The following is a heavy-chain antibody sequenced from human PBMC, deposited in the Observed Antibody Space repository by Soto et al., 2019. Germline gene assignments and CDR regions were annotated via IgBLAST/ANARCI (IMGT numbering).Heavy chain of an antibody. CDR2: IYWDDDK. CDR1: GFSLSTSGVG. V-gene: IGHV2-5*02. D-gene: IGHD3-10*01. Sequence: QITLKESGPTLVKPTQTLTLTCTFSGFSLSTSGVGVGWIRQPPGKALEWLALIYWDDDKRYSPSLKSKLTITKDTSNNQVVLTMTNMDPVDTATYYCARYYGSGSYYDWGQGTLVTVCS. CDR3: ARYYGSGSYYD. J-gene: IGHJ4*02.